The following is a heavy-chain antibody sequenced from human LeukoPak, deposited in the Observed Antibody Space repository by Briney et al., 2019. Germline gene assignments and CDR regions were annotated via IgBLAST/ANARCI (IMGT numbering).Heavy chain of an antibody. D-gene: IGHD3-16*01. Sequence: SETLSLTCAVYGGSFSGYYWSWIRQPPGKGLEWIGEINHSGSTNYNPSLKSRVTISVDTSKNQFSLKLSSVTAADTAVYYCARVTRGRDGHDWFDPWGQGILVTVSS. CDR3: ARVTRGRDGHDWFDP. CDR1: GGSFSGYY. V-gene: IGHV4-34*01. CDR2: INHSGST. J-gene: IGHJ5*02.